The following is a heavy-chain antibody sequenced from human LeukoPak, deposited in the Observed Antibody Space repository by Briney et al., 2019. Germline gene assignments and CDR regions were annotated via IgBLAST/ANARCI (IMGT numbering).Heavy chain of an antibody. CDR2: ISAYNGNT. J-gene: IGHJ4*02. CDR1: GYTFTSYG. CDR3: ARERDDSSGYLY. V-gene: IGHV1-18*01. D-gene: IGHD3-22*01. Sequence: ASVKVSCKASGYTFTSYGISWVRQAPGQGLEWMGWISAYNGNTNYAQKLQGRVTMTTDTSTSTAYTELRSLRSDDTAVYYCARERDDSSGYLYWGQGTLVTVSS.